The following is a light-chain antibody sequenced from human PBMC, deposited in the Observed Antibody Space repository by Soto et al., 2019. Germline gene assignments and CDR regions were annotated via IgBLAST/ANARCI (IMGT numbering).Light chain of an antibody. CDR3: QQRSNWPIT. J-gene: IGKJ5*01. CDR2: DAS. Sequence: EIVFTQSPATLSLSPCESATISCRASRSVSNYLAWYQQKPGQAPRLLIYDASSRPTDIPARFSGSGSGTDFTLTISSLEPEDFALYYCQQRSNWPITFGQGTRLEIK. CDR1: RSVSNY. V-gene: IGKV3-11*01.